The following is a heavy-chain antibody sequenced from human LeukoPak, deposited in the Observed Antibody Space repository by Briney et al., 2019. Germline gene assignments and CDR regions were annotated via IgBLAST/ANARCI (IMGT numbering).Heavy chain of an antibody. V-gene: IGHV3-48*01. J-gene: IGHJ3*02. CDR2: ISSSSSTI. Sequence: PGGSLRLSCAASGFTFSSYNLNWVRQAPGKGLEWISYISSSSSTIFYADSVKGRFTISRDNAKNSLYLQMNSLRAEDSAVYYCARRPYCGGGCYSLDAFDIWGQGTMVTVSS. CDR1: GFTFSSYN. CDR3: ARRPYCGGGCYSLDAFDI. D-gene: IGHD2-21*02.